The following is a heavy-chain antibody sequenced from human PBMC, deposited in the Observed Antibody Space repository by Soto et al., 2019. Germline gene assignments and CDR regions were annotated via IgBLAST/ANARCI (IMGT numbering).Heavy chain of an antibody. J-gene: IGHJ1*01. V-gene: IGHV4-59*08. CDR2: IYYSGST. Sequence: SETLSLTCTVSGGSISSYYWSWIRQPPGKGLEWIGYIYYSGSTNYNPSLKSRVTISVDTSKNQFSLKLSSVTAADTAVYYCASEWDYGDYVYFQHWGQGTLVTVSS. D-gene: IGHD4-17*01. CDR3: ASEWDYGDYVYFQH. CDR1: GGSISSYY.